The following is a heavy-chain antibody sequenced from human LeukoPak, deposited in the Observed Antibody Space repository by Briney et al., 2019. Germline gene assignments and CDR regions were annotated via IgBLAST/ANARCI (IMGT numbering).Heavy chain of an antibody. V-gene: IGHV4-39*07. CDR3: ARVPAATYYYYMDV. J-gene: IGHJ6*03. CDR1: GGYISSSSYY. D-gene: IGHD2-2*01. CDR2: IYYSGST. Sequence: SETLSLTCTVSGGYISSSSYYWGWIRQPPGKGLEWIGSIYYSGSTYYNPSLKSRVTISVDTSKNQFSLKLSSVTAADTAVYYCARVPAATYYYYMDVWGKGTTVTVSS.